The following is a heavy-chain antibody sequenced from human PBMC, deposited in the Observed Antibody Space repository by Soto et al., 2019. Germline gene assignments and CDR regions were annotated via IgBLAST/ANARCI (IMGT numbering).Heavy chain of an antibody. CDR3: ARTGDNYNLLDY. V-gene: IGHV3-11*06. Sequence: GSLRLSCAASGFTFSDYYMSWIRQAPGKGLEWLSYSSDSGTFTRYADSVKGRFSISRDNAKNSLYLQINSLRGEDTAIYYCARTGDNYNLLDYWGQGTPVTVSS. CDR1: GFTFSDYY. J-gene: IGHJ4*02. CDR2: SSDSGTFT. D-gene: IGHD1-1*01.